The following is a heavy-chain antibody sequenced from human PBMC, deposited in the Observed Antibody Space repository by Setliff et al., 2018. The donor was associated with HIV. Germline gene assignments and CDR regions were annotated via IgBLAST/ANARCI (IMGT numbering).Heavy chain of an antibody. D-gene: IGHD6-13*01. Sequence: GGSLRLSCVASGFTISSYWMTWVRQAPGKGLEWVSAISGSGDSTYYADSVKGRFTISRDNSKNTLYLQMNSLRAEDTALYYCAKLTRYDSTWYDAEYCQQWGQGTLVTVSS. CDR3: AKLTRYDSTWYDAEYCQQ. J-gene: IGHJ1*01. V-gene: IGHV3-23*01. CDR2: ISGSGDST. CDR1: GFTISSYW.